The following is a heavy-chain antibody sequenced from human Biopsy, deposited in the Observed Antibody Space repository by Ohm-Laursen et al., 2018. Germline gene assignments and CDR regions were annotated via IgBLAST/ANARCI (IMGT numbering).Heavy chain of an antibody. CDR2: IYYSGTT. J-gene: IGHJ5*02. CDR3: ARGDYFDSNGYFWFDP. D-gene: IGHD3-22*01. Sequence: SETLSLTCTVSGGSISSYYWNWIRQPPGKGLEWIGYIYYSGTTDYSPSLKSRVTISIDKSKNQFFLKLSSVTAADTAVYYCARGDYFDSNGYFWFDPWGQGTLVTVSS. V-gene: IGHV4-59*12. CDR1: GGSISSYY.